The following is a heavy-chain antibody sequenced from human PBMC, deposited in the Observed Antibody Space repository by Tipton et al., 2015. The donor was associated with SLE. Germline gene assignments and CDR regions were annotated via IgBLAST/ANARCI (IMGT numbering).Heavy chain of an antibody. J-gene: IGHJ4*02. D-gene: IGHD3-9*01. Sequence: SLRLSCVASGFTFINYPMHWVRQAPGKGLEWVASHDGINKYYADSVKGRFTISRDNSKNTLYLQMNSLRAEDTAVYYCASDILTGPDYWGQGTLVTVSS. CDR3: ASDILTGPDY. CDR2: HDGINK. CDR1: GFTFINYP. V-gene: IGHV3-30*04.